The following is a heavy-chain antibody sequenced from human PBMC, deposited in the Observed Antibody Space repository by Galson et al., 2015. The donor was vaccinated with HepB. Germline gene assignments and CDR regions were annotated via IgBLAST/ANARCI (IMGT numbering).Heavy chain of an antibody. J-gene: IGHJ3*02. V-gene: IGHV4-39*07. Sequence: SETLSLTCTVSGGSISSSSYYWGWIRQPPGKGLEWIGSIYYSGSTYYNPSLKSRVTISVDTSKNQFSLKLSSVTAADTAVYYCARDEGTDLGAFDIWGQGTMVTVSS. D-gene: IGHD1-1*01. CDR1: GGSISSSSYY. CDR3: ARDEGTDLGAFDI. CDR2: IYYSGST.